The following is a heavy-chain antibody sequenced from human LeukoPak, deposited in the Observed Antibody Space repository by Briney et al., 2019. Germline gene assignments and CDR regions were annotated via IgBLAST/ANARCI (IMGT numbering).Heavy chain of an antibody. CDR2: INPSGGSA. J-gene: IGHJ4*02. CDR3: ARADSDYDGFDY. CDR1: GYTFTSYY. D-gene: IGHD3-22*01. V-gene: IGHV1-46*01. Sequence: GASVKVSCKASGYTFTSYYMHWVRQAPGQGLEWMGIINPSGGSATYAQKFQGRVTVTTDMSTSTVYMDLSSLRSEDMAVYFCARADSDYDGFDYWGQGTLVTVSS.